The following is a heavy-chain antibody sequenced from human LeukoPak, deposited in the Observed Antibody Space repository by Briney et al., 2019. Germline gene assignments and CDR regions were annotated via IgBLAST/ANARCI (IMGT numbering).Heavy chain of an antibody. Sequence: ASVKVSCKASGYTFTSYYMHWVRQAPGQGLEWMGIINPSGGSTSYAQKFQGRVTMTRDTSTSTVYMELSSLRSKDTAVYYCARDPSETTANSITRLAYWGQGTLVTVSS. CDR2: INPSGGST. J-gene: IGHJ4*02. CDR3: ARDPSETTANSITRLAY. V-gene: IGHV1-46*01. D-gene: IGHD4-17*01. CDR1: GYTFTSYY.